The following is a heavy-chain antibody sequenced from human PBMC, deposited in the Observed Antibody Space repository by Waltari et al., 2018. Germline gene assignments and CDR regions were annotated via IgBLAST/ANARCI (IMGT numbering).Heavy chain of an antibody. CDR3: ARRFWSGYSLDY. D-gene: IGHD3-3*01. V-gene: IGHV4-61*02. CDR1: GGSISMGSYS. CDR2: IYTSGST. Sequence: QVQLQESGPGLVKPSQTLSLTCTVSGGSISMGSYSWDWIRQPAGKGLEWIGRIYTSGSTYYNPSLKSRVTISVDTSKNQFSLKLSSVTAADTAVYYCARRFWSGYSLDYWGQGTLVTVSS. J-gene: IGHJ4*02.